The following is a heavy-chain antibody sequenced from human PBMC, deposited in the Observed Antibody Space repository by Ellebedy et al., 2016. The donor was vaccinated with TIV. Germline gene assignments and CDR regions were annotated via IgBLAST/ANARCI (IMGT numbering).Heavy chain of an antibody. V-gene: IGHV4-59*01. Sequence: MPSETLSLTCSVSGDSISSNYWTWIPQPPGKGLEWFGYIYYSVSTNYSPSLKSRVTISLDTSKNQLSLKMSSVTTADTAVYYCARGKFYESSGQLLGFDYWGQGTLVTVSS. CDR2: IYYSVST. CDR3: ARGKFYESSGQLLGFDY. CDR1: GDSISSNY. D-gene: IGHD3-22*01. J-gene: IGHJ4*02.